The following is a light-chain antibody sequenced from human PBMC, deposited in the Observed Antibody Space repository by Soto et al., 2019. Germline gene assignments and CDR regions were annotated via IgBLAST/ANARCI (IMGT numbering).Light chain of an antibody. CDR2: GAS. CDR1: QSISSN. CDR3: QQYNGLPWT. V-gene: IGKV3-15*01. Sequence: EIVMTQSPATLSVSPGERATLSCRASQSISSNLAWYQQTPGQAPRLLIYGASTRATGIPARFSGSGSGTEFTLTISSLQSEDFAVYYCQQYNGLPWTCGQGTQVEIK. J-gene: IGKJ1*01.